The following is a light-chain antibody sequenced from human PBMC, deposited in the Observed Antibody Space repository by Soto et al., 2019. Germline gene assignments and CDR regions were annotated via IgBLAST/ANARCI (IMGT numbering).Light chain of an antibody. V-gene: IGKV1-5*01. CDR1: QSIDNF. J-gene: IGKJ1*01. Sequence: DIQMTQSPSSLSASVGDRVTITCRPSQSIDNFLNWYQQKPGKAPNLLIYAASSLQSGVPSRFSGSGSGTEFTLTISSLQPDDFATYYCQHYNSYSEAFGQGTKVDIK. CDR3: QHYNSYSEA. CDR2: AAS.